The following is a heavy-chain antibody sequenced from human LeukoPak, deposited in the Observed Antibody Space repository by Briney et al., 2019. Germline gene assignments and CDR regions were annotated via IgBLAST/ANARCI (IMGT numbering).Heavy chain of an antibody. Sequence: PGGSLRLSCVASGFTFTNAWMTWVRQAPGKGLEWVGRIKSKADGGTTDYVASVKGRFIISRNDSKDTMYLQMNSLKIEDTGVYYCAKDTSPVAPRFCTNGVCHGPGHDAFDIWGQGTMVTVSS. CDR1: GFTFTNAW. V-gene: IGHV3-15*01. CDR3: AKDTSPVAPRFCTNGVCHGPGHDAFDI. D-gene: IGHD2-8*01. CDR2: IKSKADGGTT. J-gene: IGHJ3*02.